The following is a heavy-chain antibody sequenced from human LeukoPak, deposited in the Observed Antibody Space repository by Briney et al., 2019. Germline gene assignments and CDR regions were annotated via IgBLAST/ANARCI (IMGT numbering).Heavy chain of an antibody. CDR1: GFTISNTE. CDR3: RGWLGSFDV. CDR2: SYSGGTT. Sequence: GGSLRLSCAVSGFTISNTEMSWVRQVPGKGPEWVLVSYSGGTTYYADSVKGRFTVSRDTSKNTLYLQMNSLRVEDTAMYHCRGWLGSFDVWGQGTMVTVSS. D-gene: IGHD6-19*01. V-gene: IGHV3-53*01. J-gene: IGHJ3*01.